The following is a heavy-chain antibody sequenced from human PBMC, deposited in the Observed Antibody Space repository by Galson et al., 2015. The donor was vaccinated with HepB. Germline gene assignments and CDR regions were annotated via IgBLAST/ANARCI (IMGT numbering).Heavy chain of an antibody. CDR2: INAGNGNT. CDR1: GYTFTSYA. D-gene: IGHD3-22*01. V-gene: IGHV1-3*01. Sequence: SVKVSCKASGYTFTSYAMHWVRQAPGQRLEWMGWINAGNGNTKYSQKFQGRVTITRDTSASTAYMELSSLRSEDTAVYYCAREAYYYDSSGYNPQKYFQHWGQGTLVTVSS. CDR3: AREAYYYDSSGYNPQKYFQH. J-gene: IGHJ1*01.